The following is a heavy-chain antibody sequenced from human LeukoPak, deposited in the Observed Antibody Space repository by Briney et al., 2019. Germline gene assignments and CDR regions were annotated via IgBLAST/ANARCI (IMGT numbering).Heavy chain of an antibody. V-gene: IGHV5-51*01. J-gene: IGHJ4*02. CDR2: IYPGDSDT. CDR3: ARSWVAGYGTVLDY. Sequence: GESLKISCKGSGSSFSSYWIGWVRQMPGKGLEWMWIIYPGDSDTRYSPSFQGQVTISADKSITTAYLQWNSLKASDTAMYYCARSWVAGYGTVLDYWGQGTLVTVSS. CDR1: GSSFSSYW. D-gene: IGHD6-19*01.